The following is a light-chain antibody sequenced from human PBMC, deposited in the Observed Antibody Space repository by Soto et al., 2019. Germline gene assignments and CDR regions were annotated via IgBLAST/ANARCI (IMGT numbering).Light chain of an antibody. J-gene: IGLJ3*02. CDR2: NTS. CDR3: LLSYSGARV. Sequence: QAVVTQEPSLTVYPGGTVTLTCGSSTGAVTSGHYPYWFQQKPGQAPRTLVYNTSDKHSWAPARFSGSLLGGKAALTLSGAQPEDEAEYYCLLSYSGARVFGGGTKVTVL. V-gene: IGLV7-46*01. CDR1: TGAVTSGHY.